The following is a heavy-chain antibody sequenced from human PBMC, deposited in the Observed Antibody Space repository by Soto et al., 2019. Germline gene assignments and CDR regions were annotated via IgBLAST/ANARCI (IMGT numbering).Heavy chain of an antibody. CDR2: ISAYNGNT. CDR1: GYTFTSYF. D-gene: IGHD3-3*01. V-gene: IGHV1-18*01. CDR3: ARGPSITIFGVVIIPYDMDV. Sequence: ASVKGSCKASGYTFTSYFISWVRQAPGQGLEWMGWISAYNGNTNYAQKLQGRVTMTTDTSTSTAYMELRSLRSDDTAVYYCARGPSITIFGVVIIPYDMDVWGQGTTVTVSS. J-gene: IGHJ6*02.